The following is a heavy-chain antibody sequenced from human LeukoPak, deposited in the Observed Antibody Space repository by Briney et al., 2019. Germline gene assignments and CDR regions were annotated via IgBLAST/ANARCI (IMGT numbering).Heavy chain of an antibody. J-gene: IGHJ6*02. Sequence: GGSLRLSCAASGFTFSSYGMHWVRQAPGKGLEWVAFIRYDGSNKYYADSVKGRFTISRDNSKNTLYLQMTSLRAEDTAVYYCAKEARNYYYGMDVWGQGTTVTVSS. CDR1: GFTFSSYG. V-gene: IGHV3-30*02. CDR3: AKEARNYYYGMDV. CDR2: IRYDGSNK.